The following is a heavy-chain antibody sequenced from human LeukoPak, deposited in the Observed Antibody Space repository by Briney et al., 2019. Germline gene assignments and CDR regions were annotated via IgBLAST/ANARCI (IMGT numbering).Heavy chain of an antibody. CDR1: VGSISSDCNY. CDR2: IYYSGST. D-gene: IGHD6-19*01. CDR3: ASLAVAGLSEGY. V-gene: IGHV4-39*01. Sequence: SEILSLTCAVTVGSISSDCNYWAWIRQPPGKGLEWIASIYYSGSTYYNPSLKSRVTISVDTSRNQFSLKLSSVTAADTAVYYCASLAVAGLSEGYWGQGTLVIVSS. J-gene: IGHJ4*02.